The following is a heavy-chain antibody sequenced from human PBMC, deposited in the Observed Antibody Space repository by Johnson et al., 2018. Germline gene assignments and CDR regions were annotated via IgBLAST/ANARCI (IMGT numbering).Heavy chain of an antibody. D-gene: IGHD1-26*01. J-gene: IGHJ4*02. Sequence: VQLVESGAEVKKPGSSVKVSCKASGGTLTSYAISWVRQAPGQGLEWMGGIIPFVGTPTYAQNFQGRVTITADASTSTAYMELSSLRSEDTAVYYCARGTTRAIYYFDYWGQGTLVTVSS. V-gene: IGHV1-69*01. CDR2: IIPFVGTP. CDR3: ARGTTRAIYYFDY. CDR1: GGTLTSYA.